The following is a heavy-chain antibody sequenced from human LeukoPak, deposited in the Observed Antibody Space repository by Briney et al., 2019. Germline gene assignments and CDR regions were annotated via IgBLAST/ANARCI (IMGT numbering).Heavy chain of an antibody. D-gene: IGHD3-10*01. CDR2: IYYSGST. Sequence: PSETLSLTCTVSGGSISSYYWSWIRQPPGKGLEWIGYIYYSGSTNYNPSLKSRVTISVDTSKNQFSLKLSSVNAADTAVDYCARVDYYYGSDSSYYYYMDVWGKGTTVTISS. CDR3: ARVDYYYGSDSSYYYYMDV. V-gene: IGHV4-59*01. J-gene: IGHJ6*03. CDR1: GGSISSYY.